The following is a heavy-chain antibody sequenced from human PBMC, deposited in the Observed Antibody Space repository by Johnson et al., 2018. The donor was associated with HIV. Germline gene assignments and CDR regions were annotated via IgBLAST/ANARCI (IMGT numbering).Heavy chain of an antibody. Sequence: QVQLVESGGGVVQPGRSLRLSCAASGFIFSSYGIHWVRQGPGKGLEWVALISGDGNNKYYADSVQGRFSISRDNSKNTLYLQMNSLRAEDTAVYYCARGMYSNACYCSFDMWGQGTVVTVSS. CDR2: ISGDGNNK. D-gene: IGHD6-19*01. V-gene: IGHV3-30*03. CDR3: ARGMYSNACYCSFDM. CDR1: GFIFSSYG. J-gene: IGHJ3*02.